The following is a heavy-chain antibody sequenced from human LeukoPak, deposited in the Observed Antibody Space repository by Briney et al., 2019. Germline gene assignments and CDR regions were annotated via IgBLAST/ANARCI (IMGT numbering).Heavy chain of an antibody. J-gene: IGHJ6*03. D-gene: IGHD6-19*01. CDR3: AKDPYSSGWYPHYYYMDV. Sequence: PGGSLRLSCAASGFTFSSYGMHWVRQAPGKGLEWVAVIWYDGSNKYYADSVKGRFTISRDNSKNTLYLQMNSLRAEDTAVYYCAKDPYSSGWYPHYYYMDVWGNGTTVTVSS. V-gene: IGHV3-33*06. CDR2: IWYDGSNK. CDR1: GFTFSSYG.